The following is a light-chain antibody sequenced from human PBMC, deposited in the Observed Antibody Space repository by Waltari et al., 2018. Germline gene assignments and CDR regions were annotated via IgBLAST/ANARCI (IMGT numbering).Light chain of an antibody. CDR3: QQDFVPTWT. CDR2: WAS. Sequence: DIVVTQTPDSVAVSLGEMATLNFKPILSLLHTSNNVNYLAWYQQKPGQPTKLLIYWASTRETGVPDRFSGSGSGTDFTLTISRLQAEDVAVYYCQQDFVPTWTFGQGTKVEIK. J-gene: IGKJ1*01. V-gene: IGKV4-1*01. CDR1: LSLLHTSNNVNY.